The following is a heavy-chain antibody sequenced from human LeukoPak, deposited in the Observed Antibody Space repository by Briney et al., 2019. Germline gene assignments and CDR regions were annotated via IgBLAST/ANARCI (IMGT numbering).Heavy chain of an antibody. V-gene: IGHV3-48*01. CDR1: GFTFSSYS. D-gene: IGHD1-20*01. CDR3: ARDYSSITGTPPDY. CDR2: ISSSSSTI. Sequence: GGSLRLSCAASGFTFSSYSMNWVRQAPGKGLEWVSYISSSSSTIYYADSVKGRFTISRDNAKNSLYLQMNSLRAEDTAVYCCARDYSSITGTPPDYWGQGTLVTVSS. J-gene: IGHJ4*02.